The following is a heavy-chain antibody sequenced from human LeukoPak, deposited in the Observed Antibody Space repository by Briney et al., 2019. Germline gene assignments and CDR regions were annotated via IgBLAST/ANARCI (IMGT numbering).Heavy chain of an antibody. CDR3: ARDQRYAFDY. V-gene: IGHV3-48*02. J-gene: IGHJ4*02. CDR1: GFTFSSYA. Sequence: GGSLRLSCAASGFTFSSYAMSWVRQAPGKGRVWVSNIRTSTEGANYAIYADSVKGRVTFSRDDAKNTLYLHMHSLRDDDTAVYYCARDQRYAFDYWGQGILVTVSS. D-gene: IGHD3-9*01. CDR2: IRTSTEGANYA.